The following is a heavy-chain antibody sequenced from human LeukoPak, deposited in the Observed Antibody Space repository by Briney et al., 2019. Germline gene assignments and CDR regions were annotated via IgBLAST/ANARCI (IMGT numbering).Heavy chain of an antibody. D-gene: IGHD2-15*01. Sequence: GESLKISCKGSGYRFTSYWIGWVRQMPGKGLEWMGIIYPGDSDTRYSPSFQGQVTISADKSISTAYLQWSSLKASDTAMYYCARAKIGNCSGGSCSDAFDIWGQGTMVTVSS. J-gene: IGHJ3*02. V-gene: IGHV5-51*01. CDR3: ARAKIGNCSGGSCSDAFDI. CDR2: IYPGDSDT. CDR1: GYRFTSYW.